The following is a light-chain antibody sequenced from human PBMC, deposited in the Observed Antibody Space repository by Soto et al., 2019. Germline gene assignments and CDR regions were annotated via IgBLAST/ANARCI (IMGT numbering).Light chain of an antibody. Sequence: DFQLAQSPSFLSASVGDRVSITCRASQAISSYLAWYQQKPGKAPKLLIHAASTLQTGVPSRFSGSGSGPEFTLTISSLQPEDFATYFCQQLRTFGQGTRLEIK. CDR2: AAS. CDR1: QAISSY. CDR3: QQLRT. J-gene: IGKJ5*01. V-gene: IGKV1-9*01.